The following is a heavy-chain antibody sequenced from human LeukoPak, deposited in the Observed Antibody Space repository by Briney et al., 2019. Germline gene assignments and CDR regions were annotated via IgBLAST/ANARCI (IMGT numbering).Heavy chain of an antibody. CDR3: ARGYMGNYYAFDI. CDR1: GYTFSSYD. D-gene: IGHD1-26*01. CDR2: MNPNSGNK. V-gene: IGHV1-8*01. J-gene: IGHJ3*02. Sequence: ASVKVSCKASGYTFSSYDINWVRQATGQGLEWMGWMNPNSGNKGYAQMFQGRVTMTRNISISTAYMELSSLRSEDTAMYYCARGYMGNYYAFDIWGQGTMAIVSS.